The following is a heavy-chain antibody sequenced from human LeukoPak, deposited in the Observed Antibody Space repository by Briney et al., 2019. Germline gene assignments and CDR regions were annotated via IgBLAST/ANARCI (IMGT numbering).Heavy chain of an antibody. D-gene: IGHD3-3*01. CDR3: ARGSRFGVVGRDAFDI. CDR1: GGSISSSS. V-gene: IGHV3-21*01. J-gene: IGHJ3*02. CDR2: ISISSNYI. Sequence: ETLSLTCTVSGGSISSSSYYWGWIRQPPGKGLEWVSSISISSNYIYYADSVKGRFTISRDNAKNSLYLQVNSLRAEDTAVYYCARGSRFGVVGRDAFDIWGQGTVVTVSS.